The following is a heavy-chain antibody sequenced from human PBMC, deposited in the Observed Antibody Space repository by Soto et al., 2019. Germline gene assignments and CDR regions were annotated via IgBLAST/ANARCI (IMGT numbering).Heavy chain of an antibody. CDR2: INPNSGGT. J-gene: IGHJ6*02. D-gene: IGHD3-10*01. V-gene: IGHV1-2*04. Sequence: QVQLVQSGAEVKKPGASVKVSCKASGYTFTGYYMHWVRQAPGQGLEWMGWINPNSGGTNYAQKLQGWVTMTRDTSISTAYMELSRLRSDDTAVYYCARDENYYGSGSPSLYYYYGMDVWGQGTTVTVSS. CDR3: ARDENYYGSGSPSLYYYYGMDV. CDR1: GYTFTGYY.